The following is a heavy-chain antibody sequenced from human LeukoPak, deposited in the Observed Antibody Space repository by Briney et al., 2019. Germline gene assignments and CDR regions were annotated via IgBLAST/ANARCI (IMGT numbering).Heavy chain of an antibody. CDR2: IQEDGSEK. V-gene: IGHV3-7*01. CDR3: ARLSYYVNSWFDP. J-gene: IGHJ5*02. D-gene: IGHD3-10*01. Sequence: GGSLRLSCAASGFIFSNYWMSWVRQAPAKGLEWVANIQEDGSEKYYLDSVKGRFTISRDNSKNSLYLQMNSLRAEDTAVYYCARLSYYVNSWFDPWGQGTLVTVSS. CDR1: GFIFSNYW.